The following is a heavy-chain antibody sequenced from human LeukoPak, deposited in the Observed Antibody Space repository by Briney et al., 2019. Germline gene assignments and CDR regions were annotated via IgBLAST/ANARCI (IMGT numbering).Heavy chain of an antibody. CDR2: IKQDGSEK. V-gene: IGHV3-7*03. J-gene: IGHJ5*02. CDR3: ARDLQLWQYNWFDP. CDR1: GFTFSSYW. Sequence: GGSLRLSCAASGFTFSSYWMSWVRQAPGKGLEWVANIKQDGSEKYYVDSVKGRFTISRDNAKNSLYLQMNSLRAEDTALYYCARDLQLWQYNWFDPWGQGTLVTVSS. D-gene: IGHD5-18*01.